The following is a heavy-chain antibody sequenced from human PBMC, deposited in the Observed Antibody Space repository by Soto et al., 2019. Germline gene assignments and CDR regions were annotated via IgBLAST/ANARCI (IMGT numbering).Heavy chain of an antibody. CDR1: GYTFTSYA. CDR2: INTNTGNP. J-gene: IGHJ6*02. V-gene: IGHV7-4-1*01. D-gene: IGHD3-3*01. CDR3: ARVPGTIFGVVITPRYYYGMDV. Sequence: QVQLVQSGSELKKPGASVKVSCKASGYTFTSYAMNWVRQAPGQGLEWMGWINTNTGNPTYAQGFTGRFVFSLDTSVSTAYLQICSLKAEDTAVYYCARVPGTIFGVVITPRYYYGMDVWGQGTTVTVSS.